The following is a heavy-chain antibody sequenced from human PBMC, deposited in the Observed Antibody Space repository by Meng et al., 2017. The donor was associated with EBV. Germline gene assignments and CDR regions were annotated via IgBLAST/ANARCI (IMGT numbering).Heavy chain of an antibody. Sequence: QVQLVQSGAEVKKPGSSVKVSCKTAGGTFRSDAVSWVRQAPGQGLEWMGGLIPMSDAPYYAQKFQDRVTITADESTSTHYMDLSGLRSEDTAAYYCASESGRGFTPDYWGQGTLVTVSS. CDR1: GGTFRSDA. CDR3: ASESGRGFTPDY. CDR2: LIPMSDAP. D-gene: IGHD3-10*01. V-gene: IGHV1-69*01. J-gene: IGHJ4*02.